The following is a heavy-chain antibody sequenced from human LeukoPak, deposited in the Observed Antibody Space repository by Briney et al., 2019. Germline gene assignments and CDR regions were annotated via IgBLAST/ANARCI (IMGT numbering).Heavy chain of an antibody. CDR1: GYTFTGYY. V-gene: IGHV1-2*02. Sequence: ASVNVSCKASGYTFTGYYMHWVRQAPGQGLECMGWINPNSGRTNYAQKFQGRVTMTRDTSISTAYMELSRLRSDDTAVYYCARKLIVGGTIVLGYWGQGTLVTVSS. J-gene: IGHJ4*02. CDR3: ARKLIVGGTIVLGY. CDR2: INPNSGRT. D-gene: IGHD1-26*01.